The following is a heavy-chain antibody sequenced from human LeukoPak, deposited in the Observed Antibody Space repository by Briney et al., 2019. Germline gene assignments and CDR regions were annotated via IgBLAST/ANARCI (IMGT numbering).Heavy chain of an antibody. CDR2: MNPNSGNT. V-gene: IGHV1-8*03. CDR1: GYTFTSYD. Sequence: AASVKVSCKSSGYTFTSYDINWVRQATGQGLEWMGWMNPNSGNTGYAQKFQGRVTITRNTSISTAYMELSSLRSEDTAVYYCARHKVVVVPGEYYYYMDVWGKGTTVTVSS. J-gene: IGHJ6*03. D-gene: IGHD3-22*01. CDR3: ARHKVVVVPGEYYYYMDV.